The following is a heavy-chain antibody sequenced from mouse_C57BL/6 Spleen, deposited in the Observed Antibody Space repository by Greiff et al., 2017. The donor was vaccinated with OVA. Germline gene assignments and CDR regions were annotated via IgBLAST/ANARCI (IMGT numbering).Heavy chain of an antibody. V-gene: IGHV14-2*01. D-gene: IGHD1-1*01. CDR2: IDPEDGEP. J-gene: IGHJ1*03. CDR3: ARDYGSSLRYFDV. Sequence: VQLQQSGAELVKPGASVKLSCTASGFNIKDYYMHWVKQRTEQGLEWIGRIDPEDGEPKYAPKFQGKATITADTSSNTAYLQLSSLTSEDTAVYYCARDYGSSLRYFDVWGTGTTVTVSS. CDR1: GFNIKDYY.